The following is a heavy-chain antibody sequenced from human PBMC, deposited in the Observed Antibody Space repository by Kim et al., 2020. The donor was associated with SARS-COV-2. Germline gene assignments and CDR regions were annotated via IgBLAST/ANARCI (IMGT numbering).Heavy chain of an antibody. CDR3: ARSDIVVVVAATLNPYYYYGMDV. Sequence: GGSLRLSCAASGFTFSSYSMNWVRQAPGKGLEWVSSISSSSSYIYYADSVKGRFTISRDNAKNSLYLQMNSLRAEDTAVYYCARSDIVVVVAATLNPYYYYGMDVWGQGTTDTVSS. D-gene: IGHD2-15*01. CDR1: GFTFSSYS. J-gene: IGHJ6*02. V-gene: IGHV3-21*01. CDR2: ISSSSSYI.